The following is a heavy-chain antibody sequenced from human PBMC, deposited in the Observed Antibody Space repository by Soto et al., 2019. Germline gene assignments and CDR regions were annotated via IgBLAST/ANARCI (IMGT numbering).Heavy chain of an antibody. CDR2: IYSGGSA. V-gene: IGHV3-53*01. CDR1: GFTVGSNY. Sequence: GSLRLSCAASGFTVGSNYMSWVRQAPGKGLEWVSVIYSGGSAYYADSVKGRFTISRDNSKSTLYLQMNSLRAEDTALYYCAKGRSYYYYYGMDVWGQGTTVTVSS. CDR3: AKGRSYYYYYGMDV. J-gene: IGHJ6*02.